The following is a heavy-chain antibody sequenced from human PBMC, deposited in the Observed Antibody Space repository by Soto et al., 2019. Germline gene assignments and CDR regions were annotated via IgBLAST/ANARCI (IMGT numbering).Heavy chain of an antibody. CDR2: ISAYNGNT. D-gene: IGHD6-19*01. Sequence: ASVKVSCKASGYTFTSYGIIWVRQAPGQGLEWMGWISAYNGNTNYAQKLQGRVTMTTDTSTSTAYMELRSLRSDDTAVYYCARDRLLIAVGDSDYWGQGTLVTVSS. V-gene: IGHV1-18*01. CDR1: GYTFTSYG. CDR3: ARDRLLIAVGDSDY. J-gene: IGHJ4*02.